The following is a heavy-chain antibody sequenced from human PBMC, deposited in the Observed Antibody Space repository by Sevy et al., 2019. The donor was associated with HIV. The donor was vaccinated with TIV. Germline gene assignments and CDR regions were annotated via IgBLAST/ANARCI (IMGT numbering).Heavy chain of an antibody. CDR1: GFTFSSYS. CDR2: ISATGGST. V-gene: IGHV3-23*01. CDR3: AKTLQKLPFHPHYFDY. J-gene: IGHJ4*02. Sequence: GSLRLSCAASGFTFSSYSMNWVRQAPGEGLEWVASISATGGSTYYADSVKGRFTISRDVSKGLLYLQMNSLTAEDTAIFYCAKTLQKLPFHPHYFDYWGQGTLVTVSS. D-gene: IGHD2-21*02.